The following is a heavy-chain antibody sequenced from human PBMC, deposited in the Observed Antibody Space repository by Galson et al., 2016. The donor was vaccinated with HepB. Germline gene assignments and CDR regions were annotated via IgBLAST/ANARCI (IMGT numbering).Heavy chain of an antibody. D-gene: IGHD3-10*01. CDR3: AKGSDYYGWGSYPYYFDY. V-gene: IGHV3-23*01. CDR1: GFTFSSYA. Sequence: SLRLSCAASGFTFSSYAMNWVRQAPGKGLEWVSTISGSETTSYADSMTGRFTISRDNPKNTLFLQMNSLRVEDMAVYYCAKGSDYYGWGSYPYYFDYWGQGTLVTVSS. CDR2: ISGSETT. J-gene: IGHJ4*02.